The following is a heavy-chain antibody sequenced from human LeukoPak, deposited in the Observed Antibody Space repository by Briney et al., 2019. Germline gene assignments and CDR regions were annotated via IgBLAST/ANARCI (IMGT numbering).Heavy chain of an antibody. CDR3: ARCGHYDAYRV. CDR1: GHTFYISW. V-gene: IGHV5-51*01. D-gene: IGHD2-21*02. CDR2: ISFADSDT. Sequence: GDSLKISCKCSGHTFYISWLGWERQKPGEGLEWMGVISFADSDTRYNPSFQGQVTTTADRSTSTAYLQWSSLKSSDTAIYFCARCGHYDAYRVWGQGTLVSVSS. J-gene: IGHJ3*01.